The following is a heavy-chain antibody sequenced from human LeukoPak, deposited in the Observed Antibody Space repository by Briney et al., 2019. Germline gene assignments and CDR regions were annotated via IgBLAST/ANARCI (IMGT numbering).Heavy chain of an antibody. D-gene: IGHD1-7*01. J-gene: IGHJ4*02. CDR2: IGTAGDT. CDR3: ARGGIANLYYFDY. CDR1: GFTFSSYD. Sequence: GGSLRLSCAASGFTFSSYDMHWVRQATGKGLEWVSAIGTAGDTYYPGSVKGRFTISRENAKNSLYLQMNSLRAGDTAVYYCARGGIANLYYFDYWGQGTLVTVSS. V-gene: IGHV3-13*01.